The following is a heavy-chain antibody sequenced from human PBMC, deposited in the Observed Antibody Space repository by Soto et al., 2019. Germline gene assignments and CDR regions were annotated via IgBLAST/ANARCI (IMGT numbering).Heavy chain of an antibody. V-gene: IGHV3-30-3*01. J-gene: IGHJ4*02. D-gene: IGHD2-21*01. CDR2: ISYDGSNK. CDR3: ARAHIVAYFDY. Sequence: PGGSLRLSCAASGFTFSSYAMHWVRQAPGKGLEWVAVISYDGSNKYYADSVKGRFTISRDNSKNTLCLQMNSLRAEDTAVYYCARAHIVAYFDYWGQGTLVTVSS. CDR1: GFTFSSYA.